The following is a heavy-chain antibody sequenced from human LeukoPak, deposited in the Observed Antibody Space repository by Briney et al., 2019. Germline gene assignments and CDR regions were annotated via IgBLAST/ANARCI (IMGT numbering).Heavy chain of an antibody. Sequence: SETLSLTCNVSGESISSYYWGWIRQPPGKGLEWIANIYYSGSTYYNPSLKSRVTVSVDTSKNQFSLKLSSVTAADTAVYYCARMGRIAVAGLDYWGQGTLVTVSS. CDR2: IYYSGST. CDR3: ARMGRIAVAGLDY. D-gene: IGHD6-19*01. CDR1: GESISSYY. J-gene: IGHJ4*02. V-gene: IGHV4-39*07.